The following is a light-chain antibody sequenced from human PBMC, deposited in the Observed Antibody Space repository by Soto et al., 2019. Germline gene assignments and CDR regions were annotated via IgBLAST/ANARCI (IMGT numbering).Light chain of an antibody. Sequence: EVVLTQSPATLSLSPGERATLSCRASENVRTFVDWYQQKPGQAPRLLIYGASNRATGIPARFSGSGSGTDSTLTISDLEPEDVAVYYCQQHSHWPPWTFGQGTRVEIQ. J-gene: IGKJ1*01. CDR2: GAS. CDR1: ENVRTF. V-gene: IGKV3-11*01. CDR3: QQHSHWPPWT.